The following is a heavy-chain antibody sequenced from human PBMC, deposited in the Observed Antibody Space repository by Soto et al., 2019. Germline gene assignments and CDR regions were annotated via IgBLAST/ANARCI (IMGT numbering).Heavy chain of an antibody. CDR1: GFTFSNYA. Sequence: QVQLVESGGGVVQPGRSLRLSCAASGFTFSNYAMHWVRQAPGKGLEWVAVISYDGTNKYYADSVKGRFTISRDSSKSTLYLQMTSLRADDTAVYYCARRAITMIIEEYYFDYWGQGTLVTVSS. CDR2: ISYDGTNK. V-gene: IGHV3-30*03. D-gene: IGHD3-22*01. J-gene: IGHJ4*02. CDR3: ARRAITMIIEEYYFDY.